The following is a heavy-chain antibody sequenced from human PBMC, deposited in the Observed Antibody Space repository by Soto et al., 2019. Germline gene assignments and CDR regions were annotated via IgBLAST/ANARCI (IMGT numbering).Heavy chain of an antibody. V-gene: IGHV4-30-4*01. CDR3: ASNYYYDSSGPSPNDY. J-gene: IGHJ4*02. CDR1: GGSISSGDYY. D-gene: IGHD3-22*01. Sequence: QVQLQESGPGLVKPSQTLSLTCTVSGGSISSGDYYWSWIRQPPGKGLEWIGYIYYSGSTYYNPSLKSRVTISVDTSKNQFPLKLSSVTAADTAVYYCASNYYYDSSGPSPNDYWGQGTLVTVSS. CDR2: IYYSGST.